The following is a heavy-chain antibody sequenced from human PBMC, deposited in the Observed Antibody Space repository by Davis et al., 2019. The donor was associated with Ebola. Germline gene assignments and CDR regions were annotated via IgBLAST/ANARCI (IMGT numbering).Heavy chain of an antibody. CDR3: ARGSENYCIGTTCYLSEADF. D-gene: IGHD2-2*01. CDR1: GYIFTNHP. Sequence: ASVKVSCKASGYIFTNHPMTWVRQAPGQGLEWMGRISGSNTDTKYAQKFQGRVTMTIDKFTTTAFMELRSLGSDDTAVYYCARGSENYCIGTTCYLSEADFWGQGTQVTVS. J-gene: IGHJ4*02. V-gene: IGHV1-18*04. CDR2: ISGSNTDT.